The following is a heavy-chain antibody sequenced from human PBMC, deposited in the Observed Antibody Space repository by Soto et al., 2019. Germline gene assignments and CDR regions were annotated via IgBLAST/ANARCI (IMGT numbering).Heavy chain of an antibody. CDR1: GYTFTSYG. Sequence: GASVKVSCKASGYTFTSYGISWVRQAPGQGLEWMGGIIPYIGTANYAQKFQGRVTITADESTSTAYMELSSLRSEDTAVYYCARDACSGGSCYSNYFQHWGQGTLVTVSS. V-gene: IGHV1-69*13. CDR2: IIPYIGTA. J-gene: IGHJ1*01. D-gene: IGHD2-15*01. CDR3: ARDACSGGSCYSNYFQH.